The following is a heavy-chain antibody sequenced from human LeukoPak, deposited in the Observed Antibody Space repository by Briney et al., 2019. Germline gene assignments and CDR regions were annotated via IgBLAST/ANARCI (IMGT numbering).Heavy chain of an antibody. Sequence: PGGSLRLSCAASGFTVSSNYMSWVRQAPGKGLEWVSSITSSNNYIYYADSVKGRFTISRDNAKNSLYLQMNSLRAEDTAVYYCARDSTYCGGDCYPRGLFDYWGQGTLVTVSS. CDR3: ARDSTYCGGDCYPRGLFDY. J-gene: IGHJ4*02. CDR1: GFTVSSNY. V-gene: IGHV3-21*01. CDR2: ITSSNNYI. D-gene: IGHD2-21*01.